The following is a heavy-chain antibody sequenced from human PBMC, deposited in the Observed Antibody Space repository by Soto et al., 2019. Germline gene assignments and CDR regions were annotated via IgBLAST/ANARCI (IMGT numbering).Heavy chain of an antibody. CDR1: GFTFNDYG. Sequence: PGGSLRLSCAAPGFTFNDYGMSWVRQAPGKGLEWVSTISGSSGHIFYADFVKGRFTISRDNSRNTLYLQMNSLRVDDTAIYYCAKGESTSSEPYYGMDVWGQGTTVTVSS. V-gene: IGHV3-23*01. J-gene: IGHJ6*02. D-gene: IGHD2-2*01. CDR2: ISGSSGHI. CDR3: AKGESTSSEPYYGMDV.